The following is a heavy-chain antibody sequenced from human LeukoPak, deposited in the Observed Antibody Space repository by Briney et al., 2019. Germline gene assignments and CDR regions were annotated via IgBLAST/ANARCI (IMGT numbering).Heavy chain of an antibody. CDR3: ARVGYGSTFYFDY. J-gene: IGHJ4*02. CDR1: VFTFSIYS. D-gene: IGHD3-10*01. CDR2: ISSSSSYI. V-gene: IGHV3-21*01. Sequence: GGSLRLSCAASVFTFSIYSINCVRQAPGKGVEWVSSISSSSSYIYYADSVKGRFTISRDNAKNSLYLQMNRLRAEDTAVYYCARVGYGSTFYFDYWGQGTLVTVSS.